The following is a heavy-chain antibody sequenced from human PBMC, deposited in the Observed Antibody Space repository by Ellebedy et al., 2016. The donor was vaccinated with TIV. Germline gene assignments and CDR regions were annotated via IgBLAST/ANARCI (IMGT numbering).Heavy chain of an antibody. CDR1: GFTFSSYA. D-gene: IGHD6-19*01. J-gene: IGHJ4*02. CDR2: ISGSGGST. Sequence: GESLKISCAASGFTFSSYAMSWVRQAPGKGLEWVSAISGSGGSTYYADSVKGRFTISRDNSKNTLYLQMNSLRAEDTAVYYCARIAVAGMDFDYWGQGTLVTVSS. CDR3: ARIAVAGMDFDY. V-gene: IGHV3-23*01.